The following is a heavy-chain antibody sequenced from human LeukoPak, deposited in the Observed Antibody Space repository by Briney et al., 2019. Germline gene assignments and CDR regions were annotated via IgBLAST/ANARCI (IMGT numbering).Heavy chain of an antibody. CDR3: ASLRGYSYGPLDY. J-gene: IGHJ4*02. D-gene: IGHD5-18*01. V-gene: IGHV3-74*01. CDR2: INTDGSST. Sequence: PGGSLRLSCAASGFTFSSYWMHWVRQAPGKGLVWVSCINTDGSSTSYADSVKGRFTISRDNAKNTLYLQMNSLRAEDTAVYYCASLRGYSYGPLDYWGQGTLVTVSS. CDR1: GFTFSSYW.